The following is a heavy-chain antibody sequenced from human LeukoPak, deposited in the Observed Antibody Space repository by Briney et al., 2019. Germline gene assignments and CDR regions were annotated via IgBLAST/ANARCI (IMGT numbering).Heavy chain of an antibody. CDR2: IYYSGTT. D-gene: IGHD2-2*02. J-gene: IGHJ5*02. V-gene: IGHV4-39*01. CDR3: ARHRRASIDIDP. CDR1: GGSFNTDTYY. Sequence: PPEALSLTCTGSGGSFNTDTYYLGWIRQSPGTGLEWIASIYYSGTTRYNSALKRRVTISIDTTKNQFSLKVRSVTAADTAVYYCARHRRASIDIDPWGQGTLVTVSS.